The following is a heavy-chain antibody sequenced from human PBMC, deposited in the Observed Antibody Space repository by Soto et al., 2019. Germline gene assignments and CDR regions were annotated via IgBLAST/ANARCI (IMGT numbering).Heavy chain of an antibody. V-gene: IGHV1-3*01. D-gene: IGHD6-13*01. J-gene: IGHJ5*02. CDR2: INAGNGNT. CDR1: GYTFTSYA. CDR3: AREESIAAAGSAYNWFGP. Sequence: ASVKVSCKASGYTFTSYAMHWVRQAPGQRLEWMGWINAGNGNTKYSQKFQGRVTITRDTSASTAYMELSSLRSEDTAVYYCAREESIAAAGSAYNWFGPWGQGTLVTVSS.